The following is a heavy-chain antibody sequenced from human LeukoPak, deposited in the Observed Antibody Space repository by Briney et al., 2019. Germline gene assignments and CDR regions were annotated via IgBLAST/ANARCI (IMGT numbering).Heavy chain of an antibody. V-gene: IGHV4-59*01. D-gene: IGHD2-2*02. J-gene: IGHJ4*02. CDR2: IYYSGST. CDR1: GGSISSYY. Sequence: SETLSLTCTVSGGSISSYYWSWIRQPPGKGLEWIGYIYYSGSTNYNPSLKSRVTISVDTSKNQFSLKLSSVTAADTAVYYCARGGYCSSTSCYRGAARRQPPDYWGQGTLVTVSS. CDR3: ARGGYCSSTSCYRGAARRQPPDY.